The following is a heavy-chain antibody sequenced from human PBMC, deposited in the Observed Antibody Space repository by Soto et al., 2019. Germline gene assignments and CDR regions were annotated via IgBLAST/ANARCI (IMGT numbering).Heavy chain of an antibody. CDR1: GFTFSSFN. CDR2: VTSGGGTI. J-gene: IGHJ4*02. V-gene: IGHV3-48*01. D-gene: IGHD2-15*01. CDR3: ARRLGYCSGGSCPTDY. Sequence: GGSLRLSCAASGFTFSSFNMNWVRQDPGKGLEWVSFVTSGGGTIYYADSVKGRFTISRDNAKDSLYLQMNSLRAEDTAVYYCARRLGYCSGGSCPTDYWGQGTLVTVSS.